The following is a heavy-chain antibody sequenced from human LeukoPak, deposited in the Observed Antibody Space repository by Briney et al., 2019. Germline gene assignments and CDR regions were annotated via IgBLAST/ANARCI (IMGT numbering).Heavy chain of an antibody. J-gene: IGHJ4*02. CDR3: ARNKVRSGPKYYFDY. Sequence: SETLSLTCAVYGGSFSGYYWSWIRQPPGKGLEWIGEINHSGSTNYNPSLKSRVTISVDTSKNQFSLKLSSVTAADTAVYYCARNKVRSGPKYYFDYWGQGTLVTVSS. D-gene: IGHD1-14*01. V-gene: IGHV4-34*01. CDR2: INHSGST. CDR1: GGSFSGYY.